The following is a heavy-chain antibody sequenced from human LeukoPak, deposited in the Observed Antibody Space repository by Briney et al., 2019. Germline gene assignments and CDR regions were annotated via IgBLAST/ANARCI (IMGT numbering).Heavy chain of an antibody. V-gene: IGHV1-2*02. Sequence: ASVKVSCKASGYTFTGYYMRWVRQAPGQGLEWMGWINPNSGGTNYAQKFQGRVTMTRDTSISTAYMELSRLRSDDAAVYYCARDFRGGTQGSLLTETTDYWGQGTLVTVSS. J-gene: IGHJ4*02. CDR1: GYTFTGYY. D-gene: IGHD3-10*01. CDR2: INPNSGGT. CDR3: ARDFRGGTQGSLLTETTDY.